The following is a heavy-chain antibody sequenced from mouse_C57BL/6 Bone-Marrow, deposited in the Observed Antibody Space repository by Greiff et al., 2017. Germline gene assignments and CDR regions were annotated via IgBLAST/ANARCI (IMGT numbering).Heavy chain of an antibody. CDR1: GFNIKDDY. CDR3: SSFDGNYFDF. CDR2: IDPEIGDT. V-gene: IGHV14-4*01. D-gene: IGHD2-3*01. J-gene: IGHJ2*01. Sequence: EVQLQQSGAELVRPGASVTLSCTASGFNIKDDYIHWVKQRPEQGLAWIGWIDPEIGDTEYASKFQGKATITSDTSSNTAYLQLSSLTSEDTAVYYCSSFDGNYFDFWGQGTPLTGAS.